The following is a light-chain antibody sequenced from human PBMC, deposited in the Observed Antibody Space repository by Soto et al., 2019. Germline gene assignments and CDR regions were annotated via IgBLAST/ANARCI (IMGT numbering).Light chain of an antibody. J-gene: IGKJ5*01. Sequence: EIVLTQSPATLFLSPGERATLSCRAGQGISRYLAWYQQKPGQAPRLLIYDASNRATGIPARFSGSGSGTDFTLTISSLEPEDFAVYYCQQRSSWPITFGQGTRLEIK. V-gene: IGKV3-11*01. CDR3: QQRSSWPIT. CDR1: QGISRY. CDR2: DAS.